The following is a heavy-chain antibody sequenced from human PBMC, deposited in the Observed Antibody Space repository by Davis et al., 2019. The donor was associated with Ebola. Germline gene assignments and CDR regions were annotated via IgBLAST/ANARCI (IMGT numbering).Heavy chain of an antibody. D-gene: IGHD1-14*01. J-gene: IGHJ6*02. Sequence: GESLKISCAASGFTFSNYAMHWVRQAPGKGLEWVAVISYDGSIKYYADSVKGRFTISRDNSKNTLYLQMNSLRAEDTAVYYCAKARIYYYGMDVWGQGTTVTVSS. V-gene: IGHV3-30-3*01. CDR2: ISYDGSIK. CDR3: AKARIYYYGMDV. CDR1: GFTFSNYA.